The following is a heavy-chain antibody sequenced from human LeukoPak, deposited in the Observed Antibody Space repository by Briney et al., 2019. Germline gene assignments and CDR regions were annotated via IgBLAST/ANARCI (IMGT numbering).Heavy chain of an antibody. J-gene: IGHJ4*02. CDR3: AMIRLSGYETFYFHY. Sequence: GGSLRLSCAASGFTFSDYYMSWVRQAPGKGLEWVSGINWNGGSTGYADSVKGRFTISRDNAKNSLYLQMNSLRAEDTAVYYCAMIRLSGYETFYFHYWGQGTLVTVSS. D-gene: IGHD5-12*01. V-gene: IGHV3-20*04. CDR2: INWNGGST. CDR1: GFTFSDYY.